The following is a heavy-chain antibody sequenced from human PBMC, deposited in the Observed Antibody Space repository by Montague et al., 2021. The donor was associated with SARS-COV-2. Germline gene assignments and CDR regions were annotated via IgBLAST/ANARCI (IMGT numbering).Heavy chain of an antibody. J-gene: IGHJ2*01. CDR2: IYYSGST. V-gene: IGHV4-39*07. CDR1: GGSISSSSYY. Sequence: SETLSLTCTVSGGSISSSSYYWGWIRQPPGKGLEWIGSIYYSGSTYYNPSLKSRVTISVDTSKNQFSLKLSSVTAADTAVYYCARSDLSVIVLVVYATRGGYFDLWGRGTLATVSS. CDR3: ARSDLSVIVLVVYATRGGYFDL. D-gene: IGHD2-8*02.